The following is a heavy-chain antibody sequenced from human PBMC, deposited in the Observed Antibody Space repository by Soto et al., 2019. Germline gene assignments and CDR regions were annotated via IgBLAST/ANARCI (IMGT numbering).Heavy chain of an antibody. V-gene: IGHV3-48*01. Sequence: EVQLVESGGGLVQPGGSLRLSCVASGFTLSRYSMNWVRQAPGKGLEWVSYISRSSSTIYYADSVKGRFTISRDNAENSLYLQINSLRAEDTAVYYWARDLAGGIPAYWGQGTRVTVSS. D-gene: IGHD6-13*01. J-gene: IGHJ4*02. CDR2: ISRSSSTI. CDR1: GFTLSRYS. CDR3: ARDLAGGIPAY.